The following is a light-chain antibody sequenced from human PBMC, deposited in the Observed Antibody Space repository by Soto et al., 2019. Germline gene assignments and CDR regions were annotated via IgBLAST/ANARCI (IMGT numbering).Light chain of an antibody. CDR1: QGIGTY. J-gene: IGKJ1*01. CDR3: QQVDTSPRT. Sequence: SRLTQAPSSLSGSVGDRVTVTCRARQGIGTYLVWYQQKSGKAPTVLLYASSTLQTGVPSSFSGSGSGTDFSLTISSLHPEDVATYYCQQVDTSPRTFGQGTKVEIK. CDR2: ASS. V-gene: IGKV1-9*01.